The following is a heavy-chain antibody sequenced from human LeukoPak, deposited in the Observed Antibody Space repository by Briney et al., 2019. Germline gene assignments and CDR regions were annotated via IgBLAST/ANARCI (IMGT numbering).Heavy chain of an antibody. V-gene: IGHV5-10-1*01. J-gene: IGHJ4*02. Sequence: GESLRISCKGSGYSFTSYWISWVRQMPGKGLEWMGRIDRSDSYTNYSPSFQGHVTISADKSISTAYLQWSSLKASDTAMYYCARRSPYYYGSGSYHEGDFDYWGQGTLVTVSS. D-gene: IGHD3-10*01. CDR1: GYSFTSYW. CDR3: ARRSPYYYGSGSYHEGDFDY. CDR2: IDRSDSYT.